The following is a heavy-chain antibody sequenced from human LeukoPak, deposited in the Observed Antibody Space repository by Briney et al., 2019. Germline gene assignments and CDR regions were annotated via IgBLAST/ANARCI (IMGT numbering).Heavy chain of an antibody. CDR2: IYYSGST. J-gene: IGHJ5*02. CDR1: GGSISSYY. V-gene: IGHV4-59*01. D-gene: IGHD3-10*01. Sequence: PSETLSLTCTVSGGSISSYYWSWIRQPPGKRLEWIGYIYYSGSTNYNPSLKSRVTISVDTSKNQFSLKLSSVTAADTAVYYCAREVRGVNGWFDPWGQGTLVTVSS. CDR3: AREVRGVNGWFDP.